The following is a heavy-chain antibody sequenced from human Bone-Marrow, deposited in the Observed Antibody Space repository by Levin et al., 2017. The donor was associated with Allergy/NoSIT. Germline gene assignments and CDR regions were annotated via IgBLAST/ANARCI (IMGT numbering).Heavy chain of an antibody. CDR2: ISGSGGST. V-gene: IGHV3-23*01. D-gene: IGHD4/OR15-4a*01. CDR1: GFTFSSYA. Sequence: ASVKVSCAASGFTFSSYAMSWVRQAPGKGLEWVSAISGSGGSTYYAASVKGRFTISRDNSKNTLYLQMNSLRAEDTAVYYCAKGGFSNYPRNYYYGMDVWGQGTTVTVSS. J-gene: IGHJ6*02. CDR3: AKGGFSNYPRNYYYGMDV.